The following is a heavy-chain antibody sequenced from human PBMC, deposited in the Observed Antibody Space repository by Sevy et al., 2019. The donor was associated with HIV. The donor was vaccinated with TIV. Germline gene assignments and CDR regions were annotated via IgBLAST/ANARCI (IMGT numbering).Heavy chain of an antibody. CDR3: AGERIAAAGRGRGYYYYGMDV. Sequence: ASVKVSCKASGGTFSSYAISWVRQAPGQGLEWMGGIIPIFGTANYAQKFQGRVTITADESTSTAYMELSSLRSEDTAVYYWAGERIAAAGRGRGYYYYGMDVWGQGTTVTVSS. D-gene: IGHD6-13*01. J-gene: IGHJ6*02. V-gene: IGHV1-69*13. CDR2: IIPIFGTA. CDR1: GGTFSSYA.